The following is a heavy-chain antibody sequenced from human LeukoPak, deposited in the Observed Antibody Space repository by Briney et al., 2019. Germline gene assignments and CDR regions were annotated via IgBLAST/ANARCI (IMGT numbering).Heavy chain of an antibody. CDR2: IYSGGST. CDR3: ALSGWSTPYYFDY. J-gene: IGHJ4*02. D-gene: IGHD6-19*01. CDR1: GFTVSSNY. Sequence: GGSLTLSCAASGFTVSSNYMSWVRQPPGKGLEWVTVIYSGGSTYYAASVKGRFTTSRDNSKNTLYLQMNSLRAEDTAVYYCALSGWSTPYYFDYWGQGTLVTVSS. V-gene: IGHV3-53*01.